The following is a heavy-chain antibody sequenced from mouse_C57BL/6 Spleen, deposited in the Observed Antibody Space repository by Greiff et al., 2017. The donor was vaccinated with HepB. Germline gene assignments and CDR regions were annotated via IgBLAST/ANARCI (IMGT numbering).Heavy chain of an antibody. CDR3: TRERYYAMDY. CDR1: GFTFSSYA. Sequence: EVKLMESGEGLVKPGGSLKLSCAASGFTFSSYAMSWVRPTPEKRLEWVAYISSGGDYIYYADTVKGRFTISRDNARNTLYLQMSSLKSEDTAMYYCTRERYYAMDYWGQGTSVTVSS. V-gene: IGHV5-9-1*02. CDR2: ISSGGDYI. J-gene: IGHJ4*01.